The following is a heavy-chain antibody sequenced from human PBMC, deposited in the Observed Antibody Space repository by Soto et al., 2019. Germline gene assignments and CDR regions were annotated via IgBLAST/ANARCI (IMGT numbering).Heavy chain of an antibody. Sequence: ASVKVSCKASGFTFTSSAVQWVRQARGQRLEWIGWIVIGRGNTNYAQKFQERVTITRDMSTSTAYMELSSLRSEDTAVYYCAADLYDSSDVKDIGVYWGRGNLVTVSS. CDR2: IVIGRGNT. J-gene: IGHJ4*02. CDR1: GFTFTSSA. V-gene: IGHV1-58*01. CDR3: AADLYDSSDVKDIGVY. D-gene: IGHD3-22*01.